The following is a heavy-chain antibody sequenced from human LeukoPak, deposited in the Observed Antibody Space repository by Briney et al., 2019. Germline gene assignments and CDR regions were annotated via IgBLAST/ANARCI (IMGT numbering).Heavy chain of an antibody. D-gene: IGHD3-10*01. CDR2: IYYSGGT. V-gene: IGHV4-59*12. J-gene: IGHJ4*02. CDR1: GGSISSYY. Sequence: SETLSLTCTVSGGSISSYYWSWIRQPPGKGLEWIGYIYYSGGTNYNPSLKSRVTISVDTSKNQFSLKLSSVTAADTAVYYCARDDYYGSGSYMDYWGQGTLVTVSS. CDR3: ARDDYYGSGSYMDY.